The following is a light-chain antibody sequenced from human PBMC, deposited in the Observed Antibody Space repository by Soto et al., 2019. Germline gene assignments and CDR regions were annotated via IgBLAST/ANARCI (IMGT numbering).Light chain of an antibody. CDR1: QSVSSN. CDR3: QQYNNWPPLT. V-gene: IGKV3-15*01. Sequence: EIGLGQAPGTRSLSPGERASLSCRAGQSVSSNYLDWYQQKPGQAPRLLIYGASTRATGIPATFSGSGSGTEFTLTIRSLQSEDFAVYYCQQYNNWPPLTFAGGTKVDIK. J-gene: IGKJ4*01. CDR2: GAS.